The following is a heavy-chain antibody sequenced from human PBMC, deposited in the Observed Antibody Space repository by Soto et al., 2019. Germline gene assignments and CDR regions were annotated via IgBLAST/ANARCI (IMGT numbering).Heavy chain of an antibody. J-gene: IGHJ5*02. CDR2: IIPIFGTA. CDR1: GGTFSSYA. CDR3: ARYCSSTSCYLGPGSRWFDP. V-gene: IGHV1-69*13. D-gene: IGHD2-2*01. Sequence: ASVKVSCKASGGTFSSYAISWVRQAPGQGLEWMGGIIPIFGTANYAQKFQGRVTITADESTSTAYMELSSLRPEDTAVYYCARYCSSTSCYLGPGSRWFDPWGQGTLVTVSS.